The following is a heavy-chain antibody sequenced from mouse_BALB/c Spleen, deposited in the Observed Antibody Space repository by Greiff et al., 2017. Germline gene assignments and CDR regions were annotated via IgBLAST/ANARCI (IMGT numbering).Heavy chain of an antibody. J-gene: IGHJ4*01. D-gene: IGHD2-3*01. Sequence: EVKLMESGGGLVQPGGSLKLSCAASGFTFSSYTMSWVRQTPEKRLEWVAYISNGGGSTYYPDTVKGRFTISRDNAKNTLYLQMSSLKSEDTAMYYCARHDGYYRMDYWGQGTSVTVSS. CDR1: GFTFSSYT. CDR2: ISNGGGST. V-gene: IGHV5-12-2*01. CDR3: ARHDGYYRMDY.